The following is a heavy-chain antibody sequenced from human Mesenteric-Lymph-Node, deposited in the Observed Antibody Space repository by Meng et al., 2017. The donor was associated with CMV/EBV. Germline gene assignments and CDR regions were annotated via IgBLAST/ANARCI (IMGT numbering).Heavy chain of an antibody. D-gene: IGHD3-16*01. J-gene: IGHJ1*01. V-gene: IGHV1-18*01. CDR3: ARDSDAYSYQFGREGQH. Sequence: YTFTRYGINWVRQAPGQGLEWMGWISSYNGHTNYAQNLHGRVTMTTDTSTSTAYMELKSLRSDDTAVYYCARDSDAYSYQFGREGQHWGQGTLVTVSS. CDR1: YTFTRYG. CDR2: ISSYNGHT.